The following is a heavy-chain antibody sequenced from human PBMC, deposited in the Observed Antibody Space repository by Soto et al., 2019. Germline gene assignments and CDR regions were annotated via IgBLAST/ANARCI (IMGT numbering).Heavy chain of an antibody. V-gene: IGHV3-11*01. CDR3: ARDHRLGYSYCIMDV. CDR1: GFTCSDYY. D-gene: IGHD5-18*01. CDR2: ISSSGSTI. Sequence: QVQLVESGGGLAKPGVSLRLSCAASGFTCSDYYMSWIRQAPGAGLDRVSYISSSGSTIDYADSVKGLFTISRENAKNALYPQMNSLRAEDTAVYCCARDHRLGYSYCIMDVWGQGPTFTFSS. J-gene: IGHJ6*02.